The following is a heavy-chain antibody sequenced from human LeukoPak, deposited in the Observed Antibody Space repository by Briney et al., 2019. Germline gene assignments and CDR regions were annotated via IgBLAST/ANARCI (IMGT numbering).Heavy chain of an antibody. Sequence: GGSLRLSCAASGFTFSSYSMNWVRQAPGKGLEWVSYISSSSSTIYYADSVKGRFTISRHNAKNSLYLQMNSLRAEDTAVYYCARTQWLSRYGMDVWGQGTTVTVSS. CDR1: GFTFSSYS. J-gene: IGHJ6*02. V-gene: IGHV3-48*01. D-gene: IGHD6-19*01. CDR3: ARTQWLSRYGMDV. CDR2: ISSSSSTI.